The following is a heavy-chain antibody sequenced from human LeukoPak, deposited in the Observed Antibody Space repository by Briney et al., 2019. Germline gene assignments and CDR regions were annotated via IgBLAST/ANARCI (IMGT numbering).Heavy chain of an antibody. CDR3: ARDLYYYDSSGFLDTFDI. V-gene: IGHV1-18*01. Sequence: SVKVSFKASGYTFTSYGISWVRQAPGQGLEWMGWISSYNGNTNYAQKLQGRVTMTTDTSTSTAYMVLRSLRSDDTAVYYCARDLYYYDSSGFLDTFDIWGQGTMVTVSS. CDR2: ISSYNGNT. D-gene: IGHD3-22*01. J-gene: IGHJ3*02. CDR1: GYTFTSYG.